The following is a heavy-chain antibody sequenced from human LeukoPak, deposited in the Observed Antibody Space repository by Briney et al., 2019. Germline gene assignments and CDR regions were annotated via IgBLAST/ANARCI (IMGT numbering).Heavy chain of an antibody. V-gene: IGHV1-2*02. D-gene: IGHD2-8*01. CDR1: GYTFTGYY. CDR2: INPNSGGT. J-gene: IGHJ6*02. CDR3: ARKIYCTNGVCDYYYYGMDV. Sequence: ASVKVSCKASGYTFTGYYMHWVRQAPGQGLEWMGWINPNSGGTNYAQKFQGRVTMTRDTSISTAYMELSSLRSEDTAVYYCARKIYCTNGVCDYYYYGMDVWGQGTTVTVSS.